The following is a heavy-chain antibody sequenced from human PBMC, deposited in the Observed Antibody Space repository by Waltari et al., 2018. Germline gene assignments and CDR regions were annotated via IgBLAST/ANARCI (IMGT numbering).Heavy chain of an antibody. V-gene: IGHV3-48*03. CDR3: ARENYYASCFDI. CDR1: GFTLSSYE. Sequence: ELQLVQSGGGFVQPGGSLRLSGVASGFTLSSYEVNWIRQPPGKGVEWVSYIDSSGTKISYADSVKGRFTISRDNARNSVSLLVNSLTAEDTAVYFCARENYYASCFDIWGQGTTVTVSS. D-gene: IGHD3-10*01. CDR2: IDSSGTKI. J-gene: IGHJ6*02.